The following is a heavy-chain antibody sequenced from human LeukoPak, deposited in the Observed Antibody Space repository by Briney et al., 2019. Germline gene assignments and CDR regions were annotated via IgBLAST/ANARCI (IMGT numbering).Heavy chain of an antibody. CDR1: GYSIKSDYF. CDR2: IHHGGTT. CDR3: ARGGQIAAAGMRLPLDY. J-gene: IGHJ4*02. Sequence: PSETLSLTCSVSGYSIKSDYFWAWIRQPPGKGPEWIGSIHHGGTTYYNPSLKNRVTISVDTSKNQFSLKLSSVTAADTAVYYCARGGQIAAAGMRLPLDYWGQGTLVTVSS. D-gene: IGHD6-13*01. V-gene: IGHV4-38-2*02.